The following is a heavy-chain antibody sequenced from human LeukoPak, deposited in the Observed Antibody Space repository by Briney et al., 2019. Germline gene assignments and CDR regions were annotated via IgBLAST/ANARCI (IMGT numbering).Heavy chain of an antibody. V-gene: IGHV1-18*01. Sequence: ASVTVSCKASGYTFTSYGISWVRQAPGQGLEWMGWISAYNGNIHYAQKLQDRVTMTTDTSTSTAYMELSRLRSDDTAVYYCARDHYYDSSGYYPDYWGQGTLVTVSS. J-gene: IGHJ4*02. CDR1: GYTFTSYG. CDR2: ISAYNGNI. D-gene: IGHD3-22*01. CDR3: ARDHYYDSSGYYPDY.